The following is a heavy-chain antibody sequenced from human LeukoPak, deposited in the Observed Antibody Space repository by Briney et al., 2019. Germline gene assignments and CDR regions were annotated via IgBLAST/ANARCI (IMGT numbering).Heavy chain of an antibody. D-gene: IGHD3-22*01. V-gene: IGHV5-10-1*01. J-gene: IGHJ4*02. CDR3: ARPSGYDSSGYPWD. CDR1: GYGFTSYW. Sequence: GESLKISCKGSGYGFTSYWISWVRQMLGKGLEWMGRIDPSDSYTNYSPSFQGHITISADKSISTAYLQWSSLKASDTAMYYCARPSGYDSSGYPWDWGQGTLVTVSS. CDR2: IDPSDSYT.